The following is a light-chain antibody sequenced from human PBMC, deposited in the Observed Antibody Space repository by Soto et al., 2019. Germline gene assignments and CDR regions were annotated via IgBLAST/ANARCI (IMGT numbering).Light chain of an antibody. V-gene: IGLV1-44*01. CDR3: AAWDDSLNGVI. J-gene: IGLJ2*01. CDR2: SKN. CDR1: SSNIGNNT. Sequence: QPVLTQPPSASVTPGQRVTISCSGGSSNIGNNTVNWYQQLPGTAPKLLFYSKNQRPSGVPDRFSGSQSGASASLAISGLQSEDEADYYCAAWDDSLNGVIFGGGTKLTVL.